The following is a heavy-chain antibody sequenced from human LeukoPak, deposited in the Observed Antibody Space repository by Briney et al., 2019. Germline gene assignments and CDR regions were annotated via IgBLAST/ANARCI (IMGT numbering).Heavy chain of an antibody. CDR2: FYYTGTT. CDR3: ASKSTDHSELRFDY. J-gene: IGHJ4*02. Sequence: PSETLSLTCTVSGGSVSSDGYYWSWIRQPPGKGLERIGYFYYTGTTNYNPSLKSRVTISVDTSKNQFSLKVNSVTAADTGVYYCASKSTDHSELRFDYWGQGTLVTVSS. CDR1: GGSVSSDGYY. V-gene: IGHV4-61*08. D-gene: IGHD1-7*01.